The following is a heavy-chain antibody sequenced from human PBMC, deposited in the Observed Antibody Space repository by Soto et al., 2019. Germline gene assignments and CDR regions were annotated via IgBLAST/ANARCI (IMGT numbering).Heavy chain of an antibody. CDR1: GFTFSSYA. Sequence: GGSLRLSCAASGFTFSSYAMSWVRQAPGKGLEWVSAISGSGGSTYYADSVKGRFTISRDNSKNTLYLQMNSLRAEDTAVYYCAKAYDFWSGYSDAPQYYFDYWGQGTLVTVSS. V-gene: IGHV3-23*01. D-gene: IGHD3-3*01. J-gene: IGHJ4*02. CDR3: AKAYDFWSGYSDAPQYYFDY. CDR2: ISGSGGST.